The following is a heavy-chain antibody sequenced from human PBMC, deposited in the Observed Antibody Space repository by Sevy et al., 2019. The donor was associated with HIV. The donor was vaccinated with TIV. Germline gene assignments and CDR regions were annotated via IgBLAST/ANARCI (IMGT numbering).Heavy chain of an antibody. J-gene: IGHJ4*02. Sequence: GGSLRLTCVASGFNLENFWMNWVRRAPGKGLEWVANLRQDGSEIDYVASVKGRFTISRDNARNLVYLQMNSLRVEDTAPYYCVRAIQSDGSFWGQGALVTVSS. CDR1: GFNLENFW. CDR2: LRQDGSEI. D-gene: IGHD6-19*01. CDR3: VRAIQSDGSF. V-gene: IGHV3-7*01.